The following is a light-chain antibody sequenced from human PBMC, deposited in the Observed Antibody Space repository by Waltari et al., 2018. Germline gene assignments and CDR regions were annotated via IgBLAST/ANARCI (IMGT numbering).Light chain of an antibody. V-gene: IGKV1-5*01. Sequence: DTQMTQSPSTLSASVGDRVTITCRASQTISTWLAWYQQKPGKAPKVLIYDASNLESGVPSRFSGSGSGTEFTLTISSLQPDDFATYYCQQYNGYPITFGQGTRLETK. J-gene: IGKJ5*01. CDR2: DAS. CDR3: QQYNGYPIT. CDR1: QTISTW.